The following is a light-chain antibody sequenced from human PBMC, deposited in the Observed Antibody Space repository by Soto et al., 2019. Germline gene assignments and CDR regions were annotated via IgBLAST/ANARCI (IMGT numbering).Light chain of an antibody. V-gene: IGKV3-20*01. CDR1: QSVSSNS. Sequence: EIVLTQSPGTLSLSPGERATLSCWASQSVSSNSLAWYQQKPGQAPRLLIYGASTRATGIPDRFSGGGSGTDFTLTISRLEPKDFAVYYCQHYGSSLFTFGPGTKVDIK. J-gene: IGKJ3*01. CDR2: GAS. CDR3: QHYGSSLFT.